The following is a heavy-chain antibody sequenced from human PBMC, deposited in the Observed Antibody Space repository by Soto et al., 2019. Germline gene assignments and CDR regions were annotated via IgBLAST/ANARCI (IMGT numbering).Heavy chain of an antibody. J-gene: IGHJ4*02. CDR1: GGSISSSSYY. CDR3: ASLYYYDSSGYYYFDY. V-gene: IGHV4-39*01. CDR2: IYYSGST. D-gene: IGHD3-22*01. Sequence: SETLSLTCTVSGGSISSSSYYWGWIRQPPGKGLEWIGSIYYSGSTYYNPSLKSRVTISVDTSKNQFSLKLSSVTAADTAVYYCASLYYYDSSGYYYFDYWGQGTLVTVSS.